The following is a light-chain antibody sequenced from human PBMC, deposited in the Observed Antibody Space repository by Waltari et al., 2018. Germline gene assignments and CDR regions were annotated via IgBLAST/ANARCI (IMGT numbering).Light chain of an antibody. CDR2: EVN. V-gene: IGLV2-23*02. J-gene: IGLJ2*01. CDR1: GNNVGGYNL. Sequence: QSALTQPASVSGSPGQSITISCTGTGNNVGGYNLFSWYQQLPGKAPILMIYEVNKRPSGVSSRVSGSKSGKTASLTIAGRLAEDEADYYCGSSAGGTTWVFGGGTKLAVL. CDR3: GSSAGGTTWV.